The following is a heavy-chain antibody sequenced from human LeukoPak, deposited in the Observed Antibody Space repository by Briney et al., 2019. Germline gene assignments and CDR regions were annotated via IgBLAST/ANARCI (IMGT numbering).Heavy chain of an antibody. CDR1: GFTFSSYW. CDR3: ARGCCMYYDFWSGYPRTNWFDP. J-gene: IGHJ5*02. Sequence: GSLRLSCAASGFTFSSYWMSWVRQPPGKGLEWIGEINHSGSTNYNPSLKSRVTISVDTSKYQFSLKLSSVTAADTAVYYCARGCCMYYDFWSGYPRTNWFDPWGQGTLVTVSS. CDR2: INHSGST. V-gene: IGHV4-34*01. D-gene: IGHD3-3*01.